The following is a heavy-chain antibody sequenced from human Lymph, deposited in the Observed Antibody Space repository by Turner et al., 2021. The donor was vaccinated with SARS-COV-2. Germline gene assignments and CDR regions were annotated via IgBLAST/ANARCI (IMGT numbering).Heavy chain of an antibody. Sequence: QVQLVESGGGVVQPGSSLRLSCAASGFTFSSYAMHWVRQAPGKGLEWVAFISYDESDKYYADSVKGRFTFSRDNSKNTLYLRMNSLRAEDTAVYNCARDRDSSGWVDYWGQGTLVTVSS. CDR2: ISYDESDK. CDR3: ARDRDSSGWVDY. V-gene: IGHV3-30*04. CDR1: GFTFSSYA. D-gene: IGHD3-22*01. J-gene: IGHJ4*02.